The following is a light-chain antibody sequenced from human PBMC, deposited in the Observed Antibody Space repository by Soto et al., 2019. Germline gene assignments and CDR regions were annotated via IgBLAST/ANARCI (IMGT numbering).Light chain of an antibody. J-gene: IGKJ3*01. CDR1: QSVSSN. V-gene: IGKV3-15*01. CDR3: QQGNSFPFT. Sequence: EIVMTQSPATLSVSPGERATLSCRASQSVSSNLAWYQQKPGQAPRLLIYGASTRATGIPARFSGSGSGTDFTLTISSLQPEDFATYYCQQGNSFPFTFGPGTKVDIK. CDR2: GAS.